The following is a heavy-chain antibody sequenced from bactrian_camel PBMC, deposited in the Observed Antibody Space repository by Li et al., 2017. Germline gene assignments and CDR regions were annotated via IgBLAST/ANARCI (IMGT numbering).Heavy chain of an antibody. J-gene: IGHJ4*01. CDR3: TRGDNSDALGYPQF. CDR2: VNPGGDST. V-gene: IGHV3S1*01. D-gene: IGHD5*01. CDR1: GFTFSSYW. Sequence: HVQLVESGGGLVQPEGSLRLSCAATGFTFSSYWMHWVRQAPGKGLEWVSGVNPGGDSTYYADSVKGRFTISRDNAKNTLHLQLNSLTTDDTAMYYCTRGDNSDALGYPQFWGQGTQVTVS.